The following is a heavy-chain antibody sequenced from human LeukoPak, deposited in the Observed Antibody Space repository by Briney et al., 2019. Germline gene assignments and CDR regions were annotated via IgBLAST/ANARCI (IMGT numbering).Heavy chain of an antibody. CDR2: ISGSGGST. V-gene: IGHV3-23*01. D-gene: IGHD4-23*01. CDR3: ARENTVLMLDY. Sequence: GGSLRLSCAASGFTFTSYAMSWVRQAPGKGLEWVSAISGSGGSTYYADSVKGRFTISRDNSKNTVYLQMNSLRAEETAVYYCARENTVLMLDYWGRGTLVTVSS. J-gene: IGHJ4*02. CDR1: GFTFTSYA.